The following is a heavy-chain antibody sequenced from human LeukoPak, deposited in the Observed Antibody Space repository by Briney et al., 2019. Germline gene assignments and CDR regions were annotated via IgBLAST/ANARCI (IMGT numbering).Heavy chain of an antibody. Sequence: SETLSLTCAVYGGSFSGYYWSWIRQPPGKGLEWTGEINHSGSTNYNPSLKSRVTISVDTSKNQFSLKLSSVTAADTAVYYCAREGLYNWNPNWFDPWGQGTLVTVSS. CDR3: AREGLYNWNPNWFDP. J-gene: IGHJ5*02. CDR2: INHSGST. CDR1: GGSFSGYY. V-gene: IGHV4-34*01. D-gene: IGHD1-20*01.